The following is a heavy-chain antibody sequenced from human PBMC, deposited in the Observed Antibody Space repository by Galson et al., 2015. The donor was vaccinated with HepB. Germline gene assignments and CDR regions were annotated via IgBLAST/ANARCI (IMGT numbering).Heavy chain of an antibody. V-gene: IGHV3-30*18. J-gene: IGHJ4*02. CDR1: GFTFSSYG. D-gene: IGHD1-1*01. CDR3: AKDTTGTTDYFDY. Sequence: SLRLSCAASGFTFSSYGMHWVRQAPGKGLEWVAVISFDGSNKYYADSVKGRFTISRDNSKNTLFLQMNSLRADDTSVYYCAKDTTGTTDYFDYWGQGTLVTVSS. CDR2: ISFDGSNK.